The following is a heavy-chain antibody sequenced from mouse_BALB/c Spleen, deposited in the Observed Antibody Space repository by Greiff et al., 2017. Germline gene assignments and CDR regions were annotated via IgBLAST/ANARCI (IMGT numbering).Heavy chain of an antibody. V-gene: IGHV14-3*02. CDR1: GFNIKDTY. J-gene: IGHJ2*01. CDR2: IDPANGNT. D-gene: IGHD2-4*01. CDR3: ARRDYDDY. Sequence: VQLKQSGAELVKPGASVKLSCTASGFNIKDTYMHWVKQRPEQGLEWIGRIDPANGNTKYDPKFQGKATITADTSSNTAYLQLSSLTSEDTAVYYCARRDYDDYWGQGTTLTVSS.